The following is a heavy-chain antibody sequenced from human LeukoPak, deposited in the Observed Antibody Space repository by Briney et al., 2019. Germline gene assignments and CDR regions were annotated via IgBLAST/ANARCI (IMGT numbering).Heavy chain of an antibody. Sequence: SVKVSCKASGGTFSSYAISWVRQAPGQGLEWMGGIIPIFGTANYAQKFQGRVSITTDESTSTAYMELSSLRSEDTAVYYCASISFGDRDPDAFDIWGQETMVTVSS. CDR2: IIPIFGTA. V-gene: IGHV1-69*05. CDR1: GGTFSSYA. D-gene: IGHD3-10*01. CDR3: ASISFGDRDPDAFDI. J-gene: IGHJ3*02.